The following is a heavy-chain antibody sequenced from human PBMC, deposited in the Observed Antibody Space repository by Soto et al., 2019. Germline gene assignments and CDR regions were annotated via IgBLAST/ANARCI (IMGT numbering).Heavy chain of an antibody. Sequence: QVQLVQSGAEVKKPGSSVKVSCKASGGTFSSYAISWVRQAPGQGLEWMGGIIPIFGTANYAQKFQGRVTITADESTSTAYMELSSLRSEDTAVYYCATYPQGADYGEMYNWFDPWGQGTLVTVSS. CDR3: ATYPQGADYGEMYNWFDP. V-gene: IGHV1-69*12. CDR1: GGTFSSYA. D-gene: IGHD4-17*01. CDR2: IIPIFGTA. J-gene: IGHJ5*02.